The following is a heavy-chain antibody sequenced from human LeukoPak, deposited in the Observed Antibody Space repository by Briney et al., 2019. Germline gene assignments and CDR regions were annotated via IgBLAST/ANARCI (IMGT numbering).Heavy chain of an antibody. V-gene: IGHV3-9*01. CDR1: GFSFDDYG. D-gene: IGHD4-17*01. J-gene: IGHJ4*02. CDR2: NTWNSNRE. CDR3: AKDGGGVTMTLDY. Sequence: QPGGSLRLSCAASGFSFDDYGMHWVRQVPGKGLEWVSGNTWNSNREGYTDSVKGRFTISRDNAKNSLYLQMNSLRVEDTALYYCAKDGGGVTMTLDYWGQGTLVTVS.